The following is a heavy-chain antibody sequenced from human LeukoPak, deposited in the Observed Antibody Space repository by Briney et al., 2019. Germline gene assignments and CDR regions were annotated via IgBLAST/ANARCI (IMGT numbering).Heavy chain of an antibody. CDR2: ISATSSHI. Sequence: GGSLRLSCAGSGFTFSRFSMYWVRQTPGKGLECVSSISATSSHIYDADSVTGRVTTSRDNARNSLSLQMNSLRVEDTGVYYCARGAGVGSYVPFDLWGQGTRVTVSS. D-gene: IGHD3-16*01. CDR3: ARGAGVGSYVPFDL. CDR1: GFTFSRFS. J-gene: IGHJ4*02. V-gene: IGHV3-21*01.